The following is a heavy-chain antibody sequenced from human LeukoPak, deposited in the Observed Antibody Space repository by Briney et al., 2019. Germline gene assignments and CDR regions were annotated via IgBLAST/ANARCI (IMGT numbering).Heavy chain of an antibody. D-gene: IGHD5-18*01. Sequence: PGGSLRLSCAVSGFTFSSYWMHWVRQAPGKGLVWVSRINSDGSSTSYADSVKGRFTISRDNAKNSLYLQVNSLRAEDTALYYCARAGSEYSYGSGFDYWGQGTLVTVSS. J-gene: IGHJ4*02. CDR3: ARAGSEYSYGSGFDY. V-gene: IGHV3-74*01. CDR2: INSDGSST. CDR1: GFTFSSYW.